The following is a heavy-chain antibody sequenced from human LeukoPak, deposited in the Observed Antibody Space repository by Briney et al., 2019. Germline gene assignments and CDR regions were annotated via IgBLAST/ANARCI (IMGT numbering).Heavy chain of an antibody. CDR1: GFTVSSNY. Sequence: GGSLRLSCAASGFTVSSNYMSWVRQAPGKGLEWVSVIYSGGGTYYADSVKGRFTISRDNSKNTLYLQMNSLRAEDTAVYYCARARGYSYGYGRGYFDYWGQGTLVTVSS. D-gene: IGHD5-18*01. J-gene: IGHJ4*02. CDR2: IYSGGGT. V-gene: IGHV3-53*01. CDR3: ARARGYSYGYGRGYFDY.